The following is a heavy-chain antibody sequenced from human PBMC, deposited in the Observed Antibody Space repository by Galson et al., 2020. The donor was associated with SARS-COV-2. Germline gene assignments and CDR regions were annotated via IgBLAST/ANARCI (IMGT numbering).Heavy chain of an antibody. CDR3: ATNYGSGSFYVAFDI. Sequence: SETLSLTCTVSGGSVTSRNYYWGWIRQPPGKGLEWIGNVYYGGTTPYNPSLKSRVTISVDTSKNQFSLDLTSVTAADTAFYYCATNYGSGSFYVAFDIWGQGTMVTVSS. J-gene: IGHJ3*02. D-gene: IGHD3-10*01. V-gene: IGHV4-39*01. CDR1: GGSVTSRNYY. CDR2: VYYGGTT.